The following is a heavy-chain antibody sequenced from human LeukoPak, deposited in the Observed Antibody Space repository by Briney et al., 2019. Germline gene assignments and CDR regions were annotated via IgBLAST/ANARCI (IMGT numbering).Heavy chain of an antibody. Sequence: GGSLRLSCAASGFTFSSYEMNWVRQAPGKGLEWVSYISSSGSTIYYADSVKGRFTISRDNAKNSLYLQMNSLRAEDTAVFYCARGSSGGSWIDAFDIWGQGTMVTVSS. D-gene: IGHD2-15*01. CDR1: GFTFSSYE. V-gene: IGHV3-48*03. CDR3: ARGSSGGSWIDAFDI. J-gene: IGHJ3*02. CDR2: ISSSGSTI.